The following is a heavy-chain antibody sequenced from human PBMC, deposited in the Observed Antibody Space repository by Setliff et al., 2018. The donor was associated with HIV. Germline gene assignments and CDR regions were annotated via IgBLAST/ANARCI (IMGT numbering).Heavy chain of an antibody. V-gene: IGHV4-59*08. Sequence: SETLSLTCTVSGGSISEYYWSWIRQPPGKGLEWIGYIDYSGSTNYNASLKSRLTMSIDTSKSQFSLKLSSGTAADTDVYYCARLMHCYDSFWVLWRENYFDSWGRGTLVTVSS. CDR2: IDYSGST. CDR3: ARLMHCYDSFWVLWRENYFDS. D-gene: IGHD3-22*01. CDR1: GGSISEYY. J-gene: IGHJ4*01.